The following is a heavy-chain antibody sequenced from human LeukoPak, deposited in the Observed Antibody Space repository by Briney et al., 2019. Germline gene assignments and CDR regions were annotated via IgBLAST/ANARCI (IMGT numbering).Heavy chain of an antibody. J-gene: IGHJ3*02. V-gene: IGHV4-31*03. CDR1: GGSISSGGYY. CDR3: ARDPSSRDAFDI. Sequence: SGTLSLTRTVSGGSISSGGYYWSWIRQHPGKGLEWIGYIYYSGSTYYNPSLKSRVTISADTSKNQFSLKLSSVTAADTAVYYCARDPSSRDAFDIWGQGTMVTVSS. CDR2: IYYSGST.